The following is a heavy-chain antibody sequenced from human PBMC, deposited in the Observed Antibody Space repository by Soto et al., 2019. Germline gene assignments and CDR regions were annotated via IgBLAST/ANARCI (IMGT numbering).Heavy chain of an antibody. CDR1: GFTFSSYA. V-gene: IGHV3-23*01. D-gene: IGHD1-26*01. Sequence: GGSLRVSWAASGFTFSSYAMSWVRQAPGKGLEWVSAISGSGGSTYYADSVKGRFTISRDNSKNTLYLQMNSLRAEDTAVYYCAKRGELLFSPFDPWGQGTLVTVSS. J-gene: IGHJ5*02. CDR2: ISGSGGST. CDR3: AKRGELLFSPFDP.